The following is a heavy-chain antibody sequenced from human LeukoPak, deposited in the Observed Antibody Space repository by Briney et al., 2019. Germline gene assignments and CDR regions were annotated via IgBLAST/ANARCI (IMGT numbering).Heavy chain of an antibody. J-gene: IGHJ4*02. Sequence: PGGSLRLSCAASGFTFSNYWMIWVRQAPGKGLVWVSRLNRDGSSTTYADSVKGRFTISRDNVKNTLYLQMSSLRVEDTAVYYCAREGVTGALDYWGQGTLVTVSS. D-gene: IGHD3-9*01. CDR1: GFTFSNYW. CDR3: AREGVTGALDY. V-gene: IGHV3-74*01. CDR2: LNRDGSST.